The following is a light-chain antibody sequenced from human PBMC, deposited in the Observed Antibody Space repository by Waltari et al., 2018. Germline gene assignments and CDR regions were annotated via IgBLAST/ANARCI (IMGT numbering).Light chain of an antibody. CDR1: QIVFSN. CDR3: QQYNRWPPIT. J-gene: IGKJ5*01. CDR2: EAS. V-gene: IGKV3-15*01. Sequence: EIVMTQSPATLSVSPVERATRSCRASQIVFSNVAWYQQKPGQAPRLLMYEASIRATGISAKFRGSGSGTEFTLTISSVQSQDFAVYYCQQYNRWPPITFGQGTRLEIK.